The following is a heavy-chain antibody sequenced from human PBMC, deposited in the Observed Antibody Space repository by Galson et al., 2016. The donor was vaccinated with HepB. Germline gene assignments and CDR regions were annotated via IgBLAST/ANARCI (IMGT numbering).Heavy chain of an antibody. CDR3: STGVYVTGTNDC. Sequence: SLRLSCAVSGFIFSNAWMTWVRQAPGKGLEWVGRIKRKSDGGTTDYAAAVKGRFIILRDDSTDTLYLQMNSLKTEDTGVYYCSTGVYVTGTNDCWGQGTLVTVSS. CDR2: IKRKSDGGTT. J-gene: IGHJ4*02. V-gene: IGHV3-15*01. CDR1: GFIFSNAW. D-gene: IGHD1-7*01.